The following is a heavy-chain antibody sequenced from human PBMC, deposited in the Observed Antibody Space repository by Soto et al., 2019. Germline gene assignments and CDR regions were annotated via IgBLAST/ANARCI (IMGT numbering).Heavy chain of an antibody. V-gene: IGHV3-48*01. J-gene: IGHJ3*02. CDR2: ISSSSSTI. Sequence: GGSLRLSCAASGFTFSSYSMNWVRQAPGKGLEWVSYISSSSSTIYYADSVKGRFTISRDNAKNSLYLQMNSLRAEDTAVYYGASFPLDIMTGSPTDGAFDIWGKGTMVTVSS. CDR1: GFTFSSYS. CDR3: ASFPLDIMTGSPTDGAFDI. D-gene: IGHD3-9*01.